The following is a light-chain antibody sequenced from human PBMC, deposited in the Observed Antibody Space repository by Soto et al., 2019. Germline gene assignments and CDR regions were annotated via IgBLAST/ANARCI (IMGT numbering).Light chain of an antibody. Sequence: QSALTQPASVSGSPGQSITISCTGTSSDVGTYNRVSWYQLHPGKAPKLMISEGSQRPSGVSNRFSGSKSGNTASLTISGLQAEDEADYYCCSYAGSSTVIFGGGTKLTVL. CDR1: SSDVGTYNR. V-gene: IGLV2-23*01. CDR3: CSYAGSSTVI. CDR2: EGS. J-gene: IGLJ2*01.